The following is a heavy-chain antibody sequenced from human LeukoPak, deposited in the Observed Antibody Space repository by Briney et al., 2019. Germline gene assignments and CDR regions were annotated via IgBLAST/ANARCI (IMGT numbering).Heavy chain of an antibody. CDR3: ARAVRTYDSSGDYLDAFDI. CDR1: GFTLSTYW. D-gene: IGHD3-22*01. CDR2: ITSDGSST. V-gene: IGHV3-74*01. J-gene: IGHJ3*02. Sequence: GGALKLSLAAPGFTLSTYWGHWVRPAPGKGVAWVSRITSDGSSTSYADSVKGRFTISRDNTKNTLYLQMKSLRAEDTAVYYCARAVRTYDSSGDYLDAFDIWGQGTMVSVSP.